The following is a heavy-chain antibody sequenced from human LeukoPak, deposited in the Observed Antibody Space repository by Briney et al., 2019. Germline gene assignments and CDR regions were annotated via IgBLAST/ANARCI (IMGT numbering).Heavy chain of an antibody. J-gene: IGHJ4*02. CDR1: GGSISSSSYY. CDR2: IYYSGST. Sequence: SETLSLTCTVSGGSISSSSYYWGWIRQPPGKGLEWIGSIYYSGSTYYNSSHKSRVTISVDTSKNQFSLKLSSVTAADTAVYYCARDFYYYDSSGYYRFDYWGQGTLVTVSS. CDR3: ARDFYYYDSSGYYRFDY. D-gene: IGHD3-22*01. V-gene: IGHV4-39*07.